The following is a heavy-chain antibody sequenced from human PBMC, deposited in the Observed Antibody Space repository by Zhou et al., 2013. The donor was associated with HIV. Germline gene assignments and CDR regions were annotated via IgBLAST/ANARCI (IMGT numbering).Heavy chain of an antibody. D-gene: IGHD2-2*01. J-gene: IGHJ5*02. CDR1: GYTFTSYY. Sequence: QVQLVQSGAEVKKPGASVKVSCKASGYTFTSYYLHWVRQAPGQGLEWMGIINPFGGSTSYAQKFQGRVTMTRDTSTSTVYMELSSLRFEDTAVYYCARAPYCSSTSCYTFDPWGQGTLVTVSS. CDR2: INPFGGST. CDR3: ARAPYCSSTSCYTFDP. V-gene: IGHV1-46*01.